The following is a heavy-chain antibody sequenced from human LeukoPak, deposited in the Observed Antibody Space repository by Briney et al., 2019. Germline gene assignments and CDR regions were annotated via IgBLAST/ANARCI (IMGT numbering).Heavy chain of an antibody. V-gene: IGHV3-53*05. CDR1: GFIVSSNY. Sequence: GGSLRLSCAASGFIVSSNYMSWVRQAPGKGLEWVSVIYSGGSTYYADSVKGRFTISRDNSKNTLYLQMNSLRAEDTALYYCAKDAVPTVVTSYYYMDVWGKGTTVTVSS. CDR2: IYSGGST. J-gene: IGHJ6*03. CDR3: AKDAVPTVVTSYYYMDV. D-gene: IGHD4-23*01.